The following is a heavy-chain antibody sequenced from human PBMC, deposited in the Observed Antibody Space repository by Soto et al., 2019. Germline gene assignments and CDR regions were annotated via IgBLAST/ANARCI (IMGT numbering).Heavy chain of an antibody. J-gene: IGHJ5*02. Sequence: SETLSLTCTVSGGSISSYYWSWIRQPPGKGLEWIGYIYYSGSTNYNPSLKSRVTISVDTSKNQFSLKLSSVTAADTAVYYCARGPEYSSSWYVPPTNWFDPWGQGTLVTVSS. D-gene: IGHD6-13*01. CDR1: GGSISSYY. CDR2: IYYSGST. CDR3: ARGPEYSSSWYVPPTNWFDP. V-gene: IGHV4-59*01.